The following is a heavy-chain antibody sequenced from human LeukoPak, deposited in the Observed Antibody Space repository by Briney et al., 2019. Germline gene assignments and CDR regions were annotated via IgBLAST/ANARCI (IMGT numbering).Heavy chain of an antibody. CDR3: ARHLTGDPLYFDY. V-gene: IGHV4-39*01. J-gene: IGHJ4*02. D-gene: IGHD7-27*01. Sequence: SETLSLTCTVSGGSISSSSYYWGWIRQPPGKGLEWIGSIYHSGSTYYNPSLKSPVTISVDTSKNQFSLKLSSVTAADTVVYYCARHLTGDPLYFDYWGQGTLVTVSS. CDR1: GGSISSSSYY. CDR2: IYHSGST.